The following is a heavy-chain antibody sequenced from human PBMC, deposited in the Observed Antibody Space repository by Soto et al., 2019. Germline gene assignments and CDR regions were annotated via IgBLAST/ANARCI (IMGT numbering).Heavy chain of an antibody. CDR2: TYYSVTT. V-gene: IGHV4-30-4*01. D-gene: IGHD3-10*01. Sequence: QVQLQESGPGLVKPSQTLSLTCTVSGGSISSGDYYWSWIRQPPGKGLEWIGYTYYSVTTYYNPSLKSRVTISLDTSKNQLSLKLSSATAADTAVYYCARDTMIRGVIIGTDYWGQGTLVTVSS. CDR1: GGSISSGDYY. J-gene: IGHJ4*02. CDR3: ARDTMIRGVIIGTDY.